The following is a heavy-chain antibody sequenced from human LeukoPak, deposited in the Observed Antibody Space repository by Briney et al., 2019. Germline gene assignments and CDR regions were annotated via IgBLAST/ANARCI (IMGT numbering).Heavy chain of an antibody. CDR2: IYYSGST. J-gene: IGHJ4*02. V-gene: IGHV4-59*01. Sequence: SESLSLTCTVSGGSISSYYWSWIRQPPGKGLEWIGYIYYSGSTNYNPSLKSRVTISVDTSKNQFSLKLSSVTAADTAVYYCARTLTAAGNLDYWGQGTLVTVSS. D-gene: IGHD6-13*01. CDR3: ARTLTAAGNLDY. CDR1: GGSISSYY.